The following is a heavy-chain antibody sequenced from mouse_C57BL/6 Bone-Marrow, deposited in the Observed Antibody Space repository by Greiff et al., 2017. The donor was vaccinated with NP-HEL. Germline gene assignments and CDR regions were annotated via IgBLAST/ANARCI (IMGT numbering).Heavy chain of an antibody. CDR3: ARGRFAWFAY. CDR1: GYTFTSYG. D-gene: IGHD1-1*01. Sequence: HVQLQQSGAELARPGASVKLSCKASGYTFTSYGISWVKQRTGQGLEWIGEIYPRSGNTYYNEKFKGKATLTADKSSSTSYMELRSLTSEDSAVYFCARGRFAWFAYWGQGTLVTVSA. J-gene: IGHJ3*01. V-gene: IGHV1-81*01. CDR2: IYPRSGNT.